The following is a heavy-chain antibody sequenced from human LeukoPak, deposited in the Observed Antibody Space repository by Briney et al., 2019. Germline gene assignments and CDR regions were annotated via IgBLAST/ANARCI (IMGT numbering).Heavy chain of an antibody. CDR1: GFTFSSYA. V-gene: IGHV3-23*01. D-gene: IGHD4-23*01. Sequence: PGGSLRLSCAASGFTFSSYAMSWVRQAPGKGLEWVSTISGSGGSTYYADSVKGRFTISRDNSKNTLYLQMNSLRAEDTAVYYCARGSGLRWSNFDYWGQGTLVTVSS. CDR2: ISGSGGST. J-gene: IGHJ4*02. CDR3: ARGSGLRWSNFDY.